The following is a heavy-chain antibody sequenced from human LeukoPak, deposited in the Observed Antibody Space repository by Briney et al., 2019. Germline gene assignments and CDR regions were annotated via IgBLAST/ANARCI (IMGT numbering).Heavy chain of an antibody. V-gene: IGHV4-34*01. J-gene: IGHJ3*02. Sequence: SETLSLTCAVYGGSFSGYYWSWIRQPPGKGLEWIGEINHSGSTNYNPSLKSRVTISVDTSKNQFSLKLSSVTAADTAVYYCARVPYCSSTSCYVRDAFDIWGQGTMVTVSS. CDR3: ARVPYCSSTSCYVRDAFDI. CDR1: GGSFSGYY. CDR2: INHSGST. D-gene: IGHD2-2*01.